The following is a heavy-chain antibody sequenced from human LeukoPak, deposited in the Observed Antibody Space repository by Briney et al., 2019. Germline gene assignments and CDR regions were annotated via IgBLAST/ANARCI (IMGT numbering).Heavy chain of an antibody. Sequence: SETLSLTCAVYGGSFSGYFWSWIRQPPGKGLEWIAEIIHSGSINYNPSLKSRVTVSVDTSKNQFSLKLSSVTAADTAVYYCARDQGYYDILTGFHGGGFDYWGQGTLVTVSS. D-gene: IGHD3-9*01. V-gene: IGHV4-34*12. CDR2: IIHSGSI. CDR3: ARDQGYYDILTGFHGGGFDY. J-gene: IGHJ4*02. CDR1: GGSFSGYF.